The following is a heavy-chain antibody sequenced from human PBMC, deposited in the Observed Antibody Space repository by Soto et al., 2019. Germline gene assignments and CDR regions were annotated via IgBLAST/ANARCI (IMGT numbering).Heavy chain of an antibody. Sequence: TLDLTCAVSGGSINTFDFSWSWIREPPGRGLEWIGSIYQSGRTYYIPSLKSRVTMSLEKSKNQFSLKINSVVAADTAIYYCAREMTIFGVAPGGGVDVWGQGTTVTAP. CDR2: IYQSGRT. J-gene: IGHJ6*02. CDR1: GGSINTFDFS. V-gene: IGHV4-30-2*01. D-gene: IGHD3-3*01. CDR3: AREMTIFGVAPGGGVDV.